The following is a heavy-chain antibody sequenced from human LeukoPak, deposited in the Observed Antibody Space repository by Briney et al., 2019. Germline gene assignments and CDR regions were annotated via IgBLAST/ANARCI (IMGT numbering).Heavy chain of an antibody. J-gene: IGHJ5*02. CDR3: ARGHLWFGGRAHNWFDP. V-gene: IGHV4-59*11. D-gene: IGHD3-10*01. Sequence: SSETLSLTCTVSGGSISSHYWSWIRQPPGKGLEWIGYIYYSGSTNYNPSLKSRVTISVDTSKNQFSLKLSSVTAADTAVYYCARGHLWFGGRAHNWFDPWGQGTLVTVSS. CDR1: GGSISSHY. CDR2: IYYSGST.